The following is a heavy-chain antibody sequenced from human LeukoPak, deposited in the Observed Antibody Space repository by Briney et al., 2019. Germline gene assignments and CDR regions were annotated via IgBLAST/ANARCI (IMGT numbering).Heavy chain of an antibody. CDR3: AKSGLNRFDY. J-gene: IGHJ4*02. V-gene: IGHV3-23*01. Sequence: GGSLRLSCATSGFTFNTYAMSWIRQAPGKGLEWVSNISGSGRGGRTYYADSVKGRFTISRDNSKNTLYLQMSSLRAEDTAVYYCAKSGLNRFDYWGQGTLVTVSS. CDR1: GFTFNTYA. CDR2: ISGSGRGGRT. D-gene: IGHD2-15*01.